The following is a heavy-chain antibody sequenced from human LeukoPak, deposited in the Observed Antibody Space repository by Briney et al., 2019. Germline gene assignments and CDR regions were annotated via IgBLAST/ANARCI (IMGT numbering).Heavy chain of an antibody. Sequence: SGGSPRLSCAASGFSISSYWMHWVRQVPGKGLVWVSRISPDGSTTGYADSVKGRFTASRDNARNTLYLQINSLRAEDSAVYYCTRDRTTITLFELWGQGTLVTVSS. D-gene: IGHD4-11*01. CDR2: ISPDGSTT. V-gene: IGHV3-74*01. CDR3: TRDRTTITLFEL. J-gene: IGHJ4*02. CDR1: GFSISSYW.